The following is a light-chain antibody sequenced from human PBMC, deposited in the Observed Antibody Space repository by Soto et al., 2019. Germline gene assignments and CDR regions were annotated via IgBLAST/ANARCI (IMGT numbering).Light chain of an antibody. J-gene: IGLJ2*01. CDR2: TYD. Sequence: QSVLTQPPSVSGTPGQSITISCSGSSSNIGTYTLNWYQHLPGTAPKLLFSTYDQRPSGVADRFSGSKSGTSASLTISGLQAEDEADYYCTSYASGSTHVVFGGGTKLTVL. CDR3: TSYASGSTHVV. V-gene: IGLV1-44*01. CDR1: SSNIGTYT.